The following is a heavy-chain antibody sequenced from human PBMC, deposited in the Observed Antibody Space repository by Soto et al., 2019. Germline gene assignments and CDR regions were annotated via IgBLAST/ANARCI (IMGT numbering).Heavy chain of an antibody. Sequence: PSETLSLTCTVSGGSISSGGYYWSWIRQHPGKGLEWIGYIYYSGSTYYNPSLKSRVTISVDTSKNQFSLKLSSVTAADTAVYYCARDAMVRESYGMDVWGQGTTVTVSS. V-gene: IGHV4-31*03. CDR1: GGSISSGGYY. D-gene: IGHD3-10*01. CDR2: IYYSGST. CDR3: ARDAMVRESYGMDV. J-gene: IGHJ6*02.